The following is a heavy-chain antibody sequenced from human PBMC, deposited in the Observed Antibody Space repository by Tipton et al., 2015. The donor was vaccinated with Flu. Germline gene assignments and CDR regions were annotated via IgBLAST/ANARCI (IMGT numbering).Heavy chain of an antibody. CDR2: VSHSGST. J-gene: IGHJ5*02. Sequence: LRLSCTVSGDSITSSSFYWGWIRQPPGKGLEWIGSVSHSGSTSYNPSLKSRIVMSIDTSKSQFSLTLWSVTAADTAVYYCAGDRYDILTGSFSWFDPWGQGTLVTVSS. D-gene: IGHD3-9*01. CDR3: AGDRYDILTGSFSWFDP. CDR1: GDSITSSSFY. V-gene: IGHV4-39*07.